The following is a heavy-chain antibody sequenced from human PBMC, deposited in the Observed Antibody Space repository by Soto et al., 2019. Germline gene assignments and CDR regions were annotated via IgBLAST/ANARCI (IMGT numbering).Heavy chain of an antibody. CDR2: IYPGDSDT. CDR3: AKDRRGNWNYVGASDI. CDR1: GYSFTSYW. J-gene: IGHJ3*02. V-gene: IGHV5-51*01. Sequence: GESLKISCKGSGYSFTSYWIGWVRQMPGKGLEWMGIIYPGDSDTRYSPSFQGQVTISADKSISTAYLQWSSLRAEDTAVYYCAKDRRGNWNYVGASDIWGQGTMVTVSS. D-gene: IGHD1-7*01.